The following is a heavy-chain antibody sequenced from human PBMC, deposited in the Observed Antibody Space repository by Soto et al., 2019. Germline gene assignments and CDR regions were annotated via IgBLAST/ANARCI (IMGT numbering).Heavy chain of an antibody. Sequence: QVQLVQSGPEVKKPGASVKVSCKAYGYTFNNYAMHCVRQAPGQRLEWMGWINTGNGKTKYSQKFQGRVTITRDTSATTARTLYVEVGSLRSEDTAIYYCARDSSAGAIFASPYYCGMDVWGQGSTVTFSS. J-gene: IGHJ6*02. CDR3: ARDSSAGAIFASPYYCGMDV. D-gene: IGHD3-3*01. V-gene: IGHV1-3*04. CDR1: GYTFNNYA. CDR2: INTGNGKT.